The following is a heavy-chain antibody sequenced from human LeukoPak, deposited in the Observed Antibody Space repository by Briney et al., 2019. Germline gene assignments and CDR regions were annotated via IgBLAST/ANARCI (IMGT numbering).Heavy chain of an antibody. CDR2: IIPIFGTA. Sequence: ASVKVSCKASGGTFSSYAISWVRQAPGQGLEWMGGIIPIFGTANYAQKFQGRVTITTDESTSTAYMELSSLRSEDTAVYYCARGRRTGTAFLDYWGQGTLVTVSS. J-gene: IGHJ4*02. D-gene: IGHD1-1*01. CDR1: GGTFSSYA. CDR3: ARGRRTGTAFLDY. V-gene: IGHV1-69*05.